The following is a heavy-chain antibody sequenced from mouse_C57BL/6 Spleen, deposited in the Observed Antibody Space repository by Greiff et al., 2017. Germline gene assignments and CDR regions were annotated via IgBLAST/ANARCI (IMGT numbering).Heavy chain of an antibody. CDR3: AREGAMDY. CDR2: INPGSGGT. V-gene: IGHV1-54*01. CDR1: GYAFTNYL. J-gene: IGHJ4*01. Sequence: QVQLQQSGAELVRPGTSVKVSCKASGYAFTNYLIEWVKQRPGQGLEWIGLINPGSGGTNYNEKFKGKATLTADKSSSTAYMQLSSLTSEDSAVYFCAREGAMDYWGQGTSVTVSS.